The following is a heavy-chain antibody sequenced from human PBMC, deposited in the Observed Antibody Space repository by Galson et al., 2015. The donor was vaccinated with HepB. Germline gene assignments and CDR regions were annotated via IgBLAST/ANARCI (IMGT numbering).Heavy chain of an antibody. Sequence: SLRLSCAASGFIFSSNGIHWVRQAPGKGLEWVAFISYDGNKRYYADSVEGRFTISRDNSKNTLYLQMNSLRAEDTAVYYCAKDRDVRFGKLFFDHWGQGTLVTVSS. CDR3: AKDRDVRFGKLFFDH. D-gene: IGHD3-10*01. J-gene: IGHJ4*02. V-gene: IGHV3-30*18. CDR2: ISYDGNKR. CDR1: GFIFSSNG.